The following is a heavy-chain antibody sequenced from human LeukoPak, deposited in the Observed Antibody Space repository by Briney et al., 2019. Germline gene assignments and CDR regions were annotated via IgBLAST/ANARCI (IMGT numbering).Heavy chain of an antibody. V-gene: IGHV4-61*02. J-gene: IGHJ2*01. CDR1: GGSISSGSYY. CDR3: ASYSSGWYGYFNL. CDR2: IYTSGST. D-gene: IGHD6-19*01. Sequence: SQTLSLTCTVSGGSISSGSYYWSWIRQPAGKGLEWIGRIYTSGSTNYNPSLKSRVTISVDTSKNQFSLKLSSATAADTAVYYCASYSSGWYGYFNLWGRGTLVTVSS.